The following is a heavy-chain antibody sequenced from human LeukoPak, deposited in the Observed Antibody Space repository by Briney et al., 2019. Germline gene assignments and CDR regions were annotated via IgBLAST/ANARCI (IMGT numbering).Heavy chain of an antibody. D-gene: IGHD1-26*01. Sequence: SETLSLTCTVSGGSISSYYWSWVRQPPGKGLEWIGYIYYSGSTNYNPSLKSRVTISADTSKNQFSLKLSSVTAAETAVYYCARSSSYYRFDYWGQGTLVTVSS. J-gene: IGHJ4*02. CDR3: ARSSSYYRFDY. V-gene: IGHV4-59*01. CDR1: GGSISSYY. CDR2: IYYSGST.